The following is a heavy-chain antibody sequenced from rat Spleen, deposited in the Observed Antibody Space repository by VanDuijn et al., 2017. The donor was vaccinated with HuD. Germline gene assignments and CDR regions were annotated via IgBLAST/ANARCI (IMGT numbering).Heavy chain of an antibody. J-gene: IGHJ2*01. Sequence: VQLVESGGGLVQPGRSMKLSCAASGFTFSNYGMAWVRQAPGKGLHWIAFVGSSSDTVYADAVKGRFTISRDNAKNTLYLQLDSLKSEDTAIYFCARDTHTMGISDYWGQGVMVTVSS. CDR2: VGSSSDT. CDR1: GFTFSNYG. D-gene: IGHD1-9*01. V-gene: IGHV5-62*01. CDR3: ARDTHTMGISDY.